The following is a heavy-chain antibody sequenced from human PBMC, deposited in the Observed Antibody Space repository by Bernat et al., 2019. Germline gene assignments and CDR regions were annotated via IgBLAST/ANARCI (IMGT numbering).Heavy chain of an antibody. D-gene: IGHD4-17*01. CDR1: GSTSMGAW. Sequence: ELNWVGRGEGWESRGGSFSPSGQASGSTSMGAWMSGSGKAPGRGLEWVGRIKSNNDGGTTDYAAPVKGRFTISRDDSKNTLYLQMNSLKSEDTAVYYCTWDYAGNWGQGTLVTVSS. J-gene: IGHJ4*02. CDR3: TWDYAGN. V-gene: IGHV3-15*01. CDR2: IKSNNDGGTT.